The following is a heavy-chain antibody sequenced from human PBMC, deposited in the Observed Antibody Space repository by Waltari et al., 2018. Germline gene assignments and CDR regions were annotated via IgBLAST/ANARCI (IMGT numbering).Heavy chain of an antibody. CDR3: AKDSESPYYDILTGYYTAYYYGMDV. Sequence: EVQLLESGGGLVQPGGSLRLSCAASGFTFSSYAMSWVRQAPGKGLAWVSAISGSGGSTYYADSVKGRFTISRDNSKNTLYLQMNSLRAEDTAVYYCAKDSESPYYDILTGYYTAYYYGMDVWGQGTTVTVSS. CDR1: GFTFSSYA. J-gene: IGHJ6*02. V-gene: IGHV3-23*01. D-gene: IGHD3-9*01. CDR2: ISGSGGST.